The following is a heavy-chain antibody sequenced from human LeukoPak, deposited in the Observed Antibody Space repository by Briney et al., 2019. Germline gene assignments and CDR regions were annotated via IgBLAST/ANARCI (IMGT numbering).Heavy chain of an antibody. Sequence: GGSLRLSCAASGFTFSSYAMSWVRQAPGKGLEWVSAISGSGGSTYYADSVKGRFAISRDNSKSTLYLQMNSLRAEDTAVYYCAKDQYYYGSSGTSCWGQGTLVTVSS. V-gene: IGHV3-23*01. CDR1: GFTFSSYA. J-gene: IGHJ4*02. CDR3: AKDQYYYGSSGTSC. CDR2: ISGSGGST. D-gene: IGHD3-22*01.